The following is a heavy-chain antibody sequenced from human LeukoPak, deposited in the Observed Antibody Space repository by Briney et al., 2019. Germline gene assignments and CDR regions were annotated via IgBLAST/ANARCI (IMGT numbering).Heavy chain of an antibody. CDR1: GFTFDDYA. CDR3: TKEASISSGFDY. CDR2: ISWNSGNI. V-gene: IGHV3-9*01. D-gene: IGHD6-6*01. Sequence: GGSLRLSCAASGFTFDDYAMHWVRQAPGKGLEWVSGISWNSGNIGYADSVKGRFTISRDNSKDSLYLQMNSLRSEDTALYYCTKEASISSGFDYWGQGTLVTVSS. J-gene: IGHJ4*02.